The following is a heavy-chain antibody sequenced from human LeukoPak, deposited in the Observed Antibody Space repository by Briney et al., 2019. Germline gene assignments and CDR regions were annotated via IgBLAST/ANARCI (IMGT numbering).Heavy chain of an antibody. CDR2: IKQGGSEK. J-gene: IGHJ4*02. CDR1: GFTFSSYW. Sequence: PGGSLRLSCAASGFTFSSYWMSWVRQAPGKGLEWVANIKQGGSEKYYVDSVKGRFTISRDNAKNSLYLQMNSLRAEDTAVYYCASAWNYSLFDYWGQGTLVTVS. V-gene: IGHV3-7*01. CDR3: ASAWNYSLFDY. D-gene: IGHD1-7*01.